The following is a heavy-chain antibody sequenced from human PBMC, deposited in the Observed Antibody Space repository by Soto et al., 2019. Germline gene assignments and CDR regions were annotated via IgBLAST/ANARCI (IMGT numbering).Heavy chain of an antibody. CDR1: GFTFDDYA. J-gene: IGHJ6*02. Sequence: GGSLRLSCAASGFTFDDYAMHWVRQAPGKGLEWVSGISWNSGSIGYADSAKGRFTISRDNAKNSLYLQMNSLRAEDTALYYCAKIGAAAGYYYGMDVWGQGTTVTVSS. CDR2: ISWNSGSI. V-gene: IGHV3-9*01. CDR3: AKIGAAAGYYYGMDV. D-gene: IGHD6-13*01.